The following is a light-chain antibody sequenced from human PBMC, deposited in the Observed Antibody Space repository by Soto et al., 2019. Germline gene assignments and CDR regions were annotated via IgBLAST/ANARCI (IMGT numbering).Light chain of an antibody. J-gene: IGKJ1*01. CDR2: AAS. Sequence: IQMTQSPSAMSASVGDRFTITFRASQGISNYLAWFQQKPGKAPKLLIYAASTLHSGVPSRFTGSGFGTEFTLTISSLQPEDFATYYCQQYHRYSRTFGQGTKVDIK. CDR1: QGISNY. CDR3: QQYHRYSRT. V-gene: IGKV1-17*03.